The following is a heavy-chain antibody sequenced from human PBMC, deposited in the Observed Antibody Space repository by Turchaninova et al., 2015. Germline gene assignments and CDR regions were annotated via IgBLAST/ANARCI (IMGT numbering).Heavy chain of an antibody. CDR2: ISGDIGRT. Sequence: QVHLVQSGGEVMTPGASVKVSCKASTYSFSKYGINWVRKAPGQGIGGMGGISGDIGRTHYPERFQGRVTVTTDTATRIVYMELRSLTSDDTAVYYCAAGRLGYCSGGICYPDYWGQGTLVTVSS. CDR3: AAGRLGYCSGGICYPDY. D-gene: IGHD2-15*01. J-gene: IGHJ4*02. CDR1: TYSFSKYG. V-gene: IGHV1-18*01.